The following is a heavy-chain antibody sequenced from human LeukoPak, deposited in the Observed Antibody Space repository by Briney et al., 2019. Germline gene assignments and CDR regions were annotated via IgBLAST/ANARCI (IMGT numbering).Heavy chain of an antibody. Sequence: ASVKVSCKASGYTFTGYHMHWVRQAPGQGLEWMGRINPNSGGTNYAQKFQGRVTMTRDTSISTAYMELSRLRSDDTAVYYCARKMATASYYYYGMDVWGQGTTVTVSS. D-gene: IGHD5-24*01. CDR1: GYTFTGYH. V-gene: IGHV1-2*06. CDR2: INPNSGGT. CDR3: ARKMATASYYYYGMDV. J-gene: IGHJ6*02.